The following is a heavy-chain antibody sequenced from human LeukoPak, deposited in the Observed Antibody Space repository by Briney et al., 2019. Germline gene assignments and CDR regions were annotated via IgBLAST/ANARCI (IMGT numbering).Heavy chain of an antibody. CDR1: GITLSNYG. J-gene: IGHJ4*02. D-gene: IGHD3-22*01. CDR3: ARRGVVIRVILVGFNKEAYYFDS. CDR2: ISGSGGST. V-gene: IGHV3-23*01. Sequence: GGSLRLSCAVSGITLSNYGMSWVRQAPGKGLEWVAGISGSGGSTNYADSVKGRFTIPRDNPKNTLYLKMNSVRAEDTAVYFCARRGVVIRVILVGFNKEAYYFDSWGQGALVTVSS.